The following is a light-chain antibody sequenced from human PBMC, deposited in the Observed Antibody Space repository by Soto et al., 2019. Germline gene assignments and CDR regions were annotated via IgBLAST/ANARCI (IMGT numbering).Light chain of an antibody. CDR2: SAS. J-gene: IGKJ2*01. CDR1: QGIASW. Sequence: DIQMTQSPSSVSASVGDRVTITCRASQGIASWLAWYQQKPGNAPNLLIYSASGLQGGVPSRFSGSASGTDFPLTISSLQPEYFATYYCQQAHSFPYTFGQGTKLEIK. CDR3: QQAHSFPYT. V-gene: IGKV1-12*01.